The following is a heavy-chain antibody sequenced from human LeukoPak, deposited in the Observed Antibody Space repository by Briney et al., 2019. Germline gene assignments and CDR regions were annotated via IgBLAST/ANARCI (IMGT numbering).Heavy chain of an antibody. CDR2: ISGDGYNT. J-gene: IGHJ4*02. CDR3: AKVRIPSGWGLDY. V-gene: IGHV3-43*02. Sequence: GGSLRLSCAASGFTFDDYAMHWVRQTPGKGLEWVSLISGDGYNTYCADSVEGRFTISRDNSKNSLYLQMNGLRTEDTALYYCAKVRIPSGWGLDYWGQGTLVTVSS. CDR1: GFTFDDYA. D-gene: IGHD6-19*01.